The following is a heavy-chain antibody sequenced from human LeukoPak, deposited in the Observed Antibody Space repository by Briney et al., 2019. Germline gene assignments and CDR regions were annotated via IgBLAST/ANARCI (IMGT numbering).Heavy chain of an antibody. D-gene: IGHD1-26*01. CDR1: GFTFTSSA. CDR2: IVVGSGNT. J-gene: IGHJ6*03. CDR3: AAGLVDAYYYYMDV. V-gene: IGHV1-58*02. Sequence: SVKVSCKASGFTFTSSAMQWVRQARGQRLEWIGWIVVGSGNTNYAQKLQERVTIMRDMSTSTAYMELSSLRSEDTAVYYCAAGLVDAYYYYMDVWGKGTTVTVSS.